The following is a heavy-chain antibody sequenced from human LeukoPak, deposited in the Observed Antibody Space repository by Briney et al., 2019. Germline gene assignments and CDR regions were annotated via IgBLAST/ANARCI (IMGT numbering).Heavy chain of an antibody. CDR2: FDPEDGET. Sequence: ASVKVSCKVSGYTLTELSMHWVRQAPGKGLEWMGGFDPEDGETIYAQKFQGRVTMTEDTSTDTAYRELSSLRSEDTAVYYCATPPYYYGSGSATGYWGQGTLVTVSS. V-gene: IGHV1-24*01. CDR3: ATPPYYYGSGSATGY. CDR1: GYTLTELS. J-gene: IGHJ4*02. D-gene: IGHD3-10*01.